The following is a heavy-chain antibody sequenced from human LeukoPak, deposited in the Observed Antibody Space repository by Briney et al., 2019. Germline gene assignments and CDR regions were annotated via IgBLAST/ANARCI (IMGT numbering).Heavy chain of an antibody. CDR2: IHTKTGKP. CDR3: ARTQFWSGYSTRREWFDP. D-gene: IGHD3-3*01. CDR1: GYTFRSYT. V-gene: IGHV7-4-1*02. J-gene: IGHJ5*02. Sequence: ASVKVSCKASGYTFRSYTINWVRQAPGQGLEWMRWIHTKTGKPTYAQDFTGRFVFSLETSVTTAYLQISSLKAEDTAVYYCARTQFWSGYSTRREWFDPWGQGTLVTVSS.